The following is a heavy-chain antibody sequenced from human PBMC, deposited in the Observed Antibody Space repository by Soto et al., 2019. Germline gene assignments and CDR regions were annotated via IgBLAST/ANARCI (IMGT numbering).Heavy chain of an antibody. D-gene: IGHD1-26*01. Sequence: SGKVSCKASGGTFSSYAISGVRQAPGQGLEWMGGIIPIFGTANYAQKFQGRVTITADESTSTAYVELSSLRSEDTAVYYCAREELPADYYYGMDVWGQGTTVIVYS. CDR2: IIPIFGTA. J-gene: IGHJ6*02. CDR3: AREELPADYYYGMDV. CDR1: GGTFSSYA. V-gene: IGHV1-69*13.